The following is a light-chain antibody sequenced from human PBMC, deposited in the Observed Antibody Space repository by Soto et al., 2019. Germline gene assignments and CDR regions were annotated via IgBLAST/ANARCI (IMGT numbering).Light chain of an antibody. V-gene: IGLV2-14*03. CDR3: SSYTTSSTHVI. J-gene: IGLJ2*01. CDR2: DVT. Sequence: QSVLTQPASVSGSPGQSITISCTGTSSDVGGYNYVYWYQQHPGKAPKLIIYDVTNRPSGVSNRFSGSKSDNTASLTLSGLQAEDEADYYCSSYTTSSTHVIFGGGTKLTVL. CDR1: SSDVGGYNY.